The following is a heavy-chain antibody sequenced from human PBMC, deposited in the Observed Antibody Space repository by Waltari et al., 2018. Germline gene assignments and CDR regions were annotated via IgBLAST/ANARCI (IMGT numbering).Heavy chain of an antibody. J-gene: IGHJ6*02. D-gene: IGHD6-13*01. CDR2: LHNSGTS. V-gene: IGHV4-4*07. CDR1: GGSISSYF. Sequence: QVQLQESGPGLVKPSETLSLTCTVSGGSISSYFWNWIRQPAGKGLEWIGRLHNSGTSNYNPSLESRITISVDTSKNQFSLKLSSVTAADTAVYYCAREIAAAENGMDVWGQGTTVTVSS. CDR3: AREIAAAENGMDV.